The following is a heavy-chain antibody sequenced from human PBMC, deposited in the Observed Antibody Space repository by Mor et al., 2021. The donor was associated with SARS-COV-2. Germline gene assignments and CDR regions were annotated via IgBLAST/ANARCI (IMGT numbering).Heavy chain of an antibody. V-gene: IGHV3-11*01. Sequence: GSTIYYADSVKGRFTISRDNAKNSLYLQMNSLRAEDTAVYYCARVTGYSGYDYWGQGTLVTVSS. J-gene: IGHJ4*02. CDR3: ARVTGYSGYDY. CDR2: GSTI. D-gene: IGHD5-12*01.